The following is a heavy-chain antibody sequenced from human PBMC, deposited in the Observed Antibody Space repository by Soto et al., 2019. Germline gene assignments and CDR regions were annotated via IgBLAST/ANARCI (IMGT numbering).Heavy chain of an antibody. CDR3: ARERGAYKYFDY. J-gene: IGHJ4*02. D-gene: IGHD1-1*01. CDR1: GYMFASYG. CDR2: INTDNGNI. Sequence: QVQLVQSGAEVKKPGASVKVSCKVSGYMFASYGISWARQAPGQGLEWMGWINTDNGNINYAQKFQGRVTMTTDTSTSTAYMELRGLGSDDTALYYCARERGAYKYFDYWGQGTLVTVSS. V-gene: IGHV1-18*01.